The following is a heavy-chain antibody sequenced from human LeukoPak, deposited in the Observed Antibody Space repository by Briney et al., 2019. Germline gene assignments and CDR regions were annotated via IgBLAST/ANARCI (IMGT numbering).Heavy chain of an antibody. V-gene: IGHV3-23*01. J-gene: IGHJ4*02. D-gene: IGHD2-2*01. CDR1: GFTFSSYA. Sequence: GGSLRLSCAASGFTFSSYAMSWVRQAPGKGLEWVSAISGSGGSTYYADSVKGRFTISRDNSKNTLYLQMNSLRAEDTAVYYCAKDQAKYIVVVPAAYYWGQGTLVTVSS. CDR3: AKDQAKYIVVVPAAYY. CDR2: ISGSGGST.